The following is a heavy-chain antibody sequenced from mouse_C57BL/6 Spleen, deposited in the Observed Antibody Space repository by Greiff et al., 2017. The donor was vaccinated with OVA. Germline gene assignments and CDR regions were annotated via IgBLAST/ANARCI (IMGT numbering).Heavy chain of an antibody. Sequence: EVKLVESGGGLVKPGGSLKLSCAASGFTFSDYGMHWVRQAPAKGLEWVAYISSGSSTIYYADTVKGRFTISRDNANNTLFLQRTSLRSEDTAMYYCARRDYDGWFAYWGQGTLVTVSA. CDR3: ARRDYDGWFAY. J-gene: IGHJ3*01. V-gene: IGHV5-17*01. CDR1: GFTFSDYG. D-gene: IGHD2-4*01. CDR2: ISSGSSTI.